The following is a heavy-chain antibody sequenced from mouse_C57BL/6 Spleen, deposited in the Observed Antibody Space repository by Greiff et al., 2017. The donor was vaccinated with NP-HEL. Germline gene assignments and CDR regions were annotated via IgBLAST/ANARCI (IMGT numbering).Heavy chain of an antibody. V-gene: IGHV10-1*01. CDR1: GFSFNTYA. D-gene: IGHD1-1*01. CDR3: VRQDPYYYDYYAMDY. CDR2: IRSKSNNYAT. Sequence: EVHLVESGGGLVQPKGSLKLSCAASGFSFNTYAMNWVRQAPGKGLEWVARIRSKSNNYATYYADSVKDRFTISRDDSESMLYLQMNNLKTEDTAMYYCVRQDPYYYDYYAMDYWGQGTSVTVSS. J-gene: IGHJ4*01.